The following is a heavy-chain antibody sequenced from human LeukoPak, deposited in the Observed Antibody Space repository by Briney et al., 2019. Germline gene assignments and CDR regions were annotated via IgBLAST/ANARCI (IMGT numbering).Heavy chain of an antibody. CDR2: INHSGST. CDR1: GGSINSNSYY. J-gene: IGHJ4*02. D-gene: IGHD3-3*01. CDR3: ARVRYQDFWSGYYIGPFDY. V-gene: IGHV4-39*07. Sequence: SETLSLTCTVSGGSINSNSYYWGWIRQPPGKGREWIGEINHSGSTNYNPTLKSRVTISVDTTKKQFSLKLSTVAAADTAEYYCARVRYQDFWSGYYIGPFDYWGQGTLVTVSS.